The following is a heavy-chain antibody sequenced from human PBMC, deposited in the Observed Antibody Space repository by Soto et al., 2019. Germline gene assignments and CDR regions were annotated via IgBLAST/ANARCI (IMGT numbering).Heavy chain of an antibody. CDR2: IVGSGAST. Sequence: GGSLRLSCAASGFTFSNYAMNWVRQAPGKGLEWVSGIVGSGASTNYADSVKGRFTISRDNSKNTLYLQMNGLRAEDTATYYCAKLPSSGFYYFDHWGQGTLVTVS. CDR3: AKLPSSGFYYFDH. D-gene: IGHD3-22*01. CDR1: GFTFSNYA. V-gene: IGHV3-23*01. J-gene: IGHJ4*02.